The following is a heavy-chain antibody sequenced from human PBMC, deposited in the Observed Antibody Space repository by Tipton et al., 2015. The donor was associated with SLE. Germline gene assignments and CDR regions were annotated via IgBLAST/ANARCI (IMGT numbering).Heavy chain of an antibody. J-gene: IGHJ6*02. D-gene: IGHD5-12*01. Sequence: GSLRLSCAASGFTFSSYSTNWVRQAPGKGLEWVSSISSSSSYIYYADSVKGRFTISRDNAKNSLYLQMNSLRAEDTAVYYCARVWSGYDSFYYYYGMDVWGQGTTVTVSS. V-gene: IGHV3-21*03. CDR1: GFTFSSYS. CDR3: ARVWSGYDSFYYYYGMDV. CDR2: ISSSSSYI.